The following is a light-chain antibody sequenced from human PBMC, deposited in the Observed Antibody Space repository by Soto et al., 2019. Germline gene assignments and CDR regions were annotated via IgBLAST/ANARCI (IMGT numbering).Light chain of an antibody. J-gene: IGKJ4*01. CDR3: QQYYSTALT. CDR2: WAS. Sequence: DIVMTQSPDSLAVSLGERATINCKSSQSVLYSSNNKNYLAWYQQKPGQPPKLLIYWASTRESGVPDRFSGGGSGTDFTRTISSLQAEDVAVYYCQQYYSTALTFGGGTKVEIK. V-gene: IGKV4-1*01. CDR1: QSVLYSSNNKNY.